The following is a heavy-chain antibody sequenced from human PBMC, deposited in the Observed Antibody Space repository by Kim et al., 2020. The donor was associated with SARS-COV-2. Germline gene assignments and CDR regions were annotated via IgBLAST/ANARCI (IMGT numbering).Heavy chain of an antibody. CDR1: GFTFSSYS. J-gene: IGHJ3*02. CDR2: ISSSSSTI. V-gene: IGHV3-48*04. D-gene: IGHD3-22*01. CDR3: ARDLGTVYYDIDRAFDI. Sequence: GGSLRLSCAASGFTFSSYSMNWVRQAPGKGLEWVSYISSSSSTIYYADSVKGRFTISRDNAKNSLYLQMNSLRAEDTAVYYCARDLGTVYYDIDRAFDIWGQGTMVTVSS.